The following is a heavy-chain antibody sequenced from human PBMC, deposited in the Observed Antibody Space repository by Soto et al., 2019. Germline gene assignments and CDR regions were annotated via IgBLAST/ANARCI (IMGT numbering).Heavy chain of an antibody. CDR1: GGSISSSSYY. D-gene: IGHD6-13*01. CDR2: IYYSGST. J-gene: IGHJ6*02. Sequence: QLQLQEWGPGLVKPSETLSLTWTVSGGSISSSSYYWGWIRQPPGKGLEWIGSIYYSGSTYYHPSLKSRVTRSVDTSKNQCSLKLSSVTAADTAVYDCARLRGIAAAGNGGDEYLEYYYYGMDVWGQGTTVTVSS. V-gene: IGHV4-39*01. CDR3: ARLRGIAAAGNGGDEYLEYYYYGMDV.